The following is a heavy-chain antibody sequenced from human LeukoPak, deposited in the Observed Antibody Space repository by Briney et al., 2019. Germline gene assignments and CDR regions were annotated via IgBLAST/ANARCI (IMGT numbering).Heavy chain of an antibody. CDR1: GGSVSSYY. CDR2: IYYSGST. CDR3: ARGTVSEFDY. V-gene: IGHV4-59*02. D-gene: IGHD4-11*01. Sequence: PSETLSLTCTVSGGSVSSYYWSWIRQPPGKGLEWIGYIYYSGSTNYNPSLKSRVTISVDTSKNQFSLKLSSVTAADTAVYYCARGTVSEFDYWGQGTLVTVSS. J-gene: IGHJ4*02.